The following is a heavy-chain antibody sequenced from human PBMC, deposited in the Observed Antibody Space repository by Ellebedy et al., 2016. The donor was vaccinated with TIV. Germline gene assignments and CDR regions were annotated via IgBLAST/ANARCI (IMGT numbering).Heavy chain of an antibody. J-gene: IGHJ6*02. D-gene: IGHD3-22*01. CDR1: GYTLTELS. V-gene: IGHV1-24*01. CDR2: FDPEDGET. CDR3: ATTGMHYDSSGTPPYYGMDV. Sequence: AASVKVSCKVSGYTLTELSMHWVRQAPGKGLEWMGGFDPEDGETIYAQKFQGRVTMTEDTSTDTAYMELSSLRSEDTAVYYCATTGMHYDSSGTPPYYGMDVWGQGTTVTVSS.